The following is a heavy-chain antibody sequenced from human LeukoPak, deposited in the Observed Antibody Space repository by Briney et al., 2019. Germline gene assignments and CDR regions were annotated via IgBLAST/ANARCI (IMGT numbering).Heavy chain of an antibody. J-gene: IGHJ3*02. CDR3: ARGGSPYYYGTGSFDAFDI. Sequence: ASVKVSFKSSGYTFTGYYMHWVRQAPGHGLEWMGWINPYSGGTNYAQTFQGRVTMTRATSISTTNMELSRLISDETAAYCCARGGSPYYYGTGSFDAFDIWGQGTMVTVSS. V-gene: IGHV1-2*02. D-gene: IGHD3-10*01. CDR2: INPYSGGT. CDR1: GYTFTGYY.